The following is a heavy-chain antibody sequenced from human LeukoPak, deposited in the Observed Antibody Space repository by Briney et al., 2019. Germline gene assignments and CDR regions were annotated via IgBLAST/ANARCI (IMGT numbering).Heavy chain of an antibody. J-gene: IGHJ6*03. CDR2: INPNSGGT. CDR3: ARGRGGYGSYGFYYYYYYMDV. V-gene: IGHV1-2*02. D-gene: IGHD5-18*01. CDR1: GYTFTGYY. Sequence: ASVKVSCKASGYTFTGYYMHWVRQAPGQGLEWMGWINPNSGGTNYAQKFQGRVTMTRDTSISTAYMELSRLRSDDTAVYYCARGRGGYGSYGFYYYYYYMDVWGKGTTVTVSS.